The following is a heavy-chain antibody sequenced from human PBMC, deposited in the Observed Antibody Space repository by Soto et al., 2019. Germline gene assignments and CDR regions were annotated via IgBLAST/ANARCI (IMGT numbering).Heavy chain of an antibody. CDR2: IYYSGST. D-gene: IGHD3-3*01. J-gene: IGHJ6*02. CDR3: ASPRTAVTRQDFWSGYYGYYYYGMDV. Sequence: ASETLSLTCTVSGGSISSSSYYWGWIRHPPGKGLEWIGSIYYSGSTYYNPSLKSRVTISVDTSKNQFSLKLSSVTAADTAVYYCASPRTAVTRQDFWSGYYGYYYYGMDVWGQGTTVTVSS. V-gene: IGHV4-39*01. CDR1: GGSISSSSYY.